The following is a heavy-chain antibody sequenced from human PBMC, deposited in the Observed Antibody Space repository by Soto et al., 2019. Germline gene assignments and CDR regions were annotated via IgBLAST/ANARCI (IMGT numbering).Heavy chain of an antibody. J-gene: IGHJ6*02. CDR1: GYSFTSYW. Sequence: PGESLKISCKGSGYSFTSYWIGWVRQMPGKGLEWMGIIYPGDSDTRYSPSFQGQVTISADKSISTAYLQWSSLKASDTAMYYCARLSSSWYTSYYYYGMDVWGQGTTVTVSS. CDR3: ARLSSSWYTSYYYYGMDV. V-gene: IGHV5-51*01. CDR2: IYPGDSDT. D-gene: IGHD6-13*01.